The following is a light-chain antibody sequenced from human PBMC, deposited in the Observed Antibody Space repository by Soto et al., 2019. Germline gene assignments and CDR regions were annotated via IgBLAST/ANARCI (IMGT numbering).Light chain of an antibody. J-gene: IGKJ4*01. Sequence: DIQMTQSPSSLSASVGDRVTLTCQASQDISNYLNWYQQKPGKAPKLLIYDASNLETGVPSRFSGSGSGTDFTFTISILQPEDIASYYCQQYDNLLPLTFGGGTKVEIK. CDR2: DAS. CDR1: QDISNY. CDR3: QQYDNLLPLT. V-gene: IGKV1-33*01.